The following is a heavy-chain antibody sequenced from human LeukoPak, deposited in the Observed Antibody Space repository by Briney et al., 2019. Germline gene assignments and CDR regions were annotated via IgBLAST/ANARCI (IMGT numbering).Heavy chain of an antibody. V-gene: IGHV3-73*01. CDR3: PRADSITMVRGWWNYYYYYYMDV. D-gene: IGHD3-10*01. Sequence: GGSLRLSCAASGFTFSGSAMHWVRQASGKGLEWVGRIRSKANSYATAYAASVKGRFTISRDDSKNTAYLQMNSLKTEDTAVYYCPRADSITMVRGWWNYYYYYYMDVWGKGTTVTVSS. CDR1: GFTFSGSA. J-gene: IGHJ6*03. CDR2: IRSKANSYAT.